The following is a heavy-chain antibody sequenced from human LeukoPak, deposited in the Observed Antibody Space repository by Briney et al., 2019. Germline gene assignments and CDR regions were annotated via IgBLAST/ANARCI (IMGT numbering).Heavy chain of an antibody. CDR1: GYTFTSYG. Sequence: ASVKVSCKASGYTFTSYGISWVRQAPGQGLEWMGWISAYNGNTNYAQKLQGRVTMTTDTSTSTAYMELRSLRSDDTAVYYCARDHYDILTGYPKAIDYWGQGTLVTVSS. J-gene: IGHJ4*02. V-gene: IGHV1-18*01. D-gene: IGHD3-9*01. CDR3: ARDHYDILTGYPKAIDY. CDR2: ISAYNGNT.